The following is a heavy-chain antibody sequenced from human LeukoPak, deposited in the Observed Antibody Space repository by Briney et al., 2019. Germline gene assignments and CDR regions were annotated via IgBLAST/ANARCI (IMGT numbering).Heavy chain of an antibody. CDR1: RYTFNTYG. D-gene: IGHD6-13*01. Sequence: ASVKVSCKASRYTFNTYGITWVRQAPGQGLEWMGWMKSNSGDTHFAQKFQGRLTMTRNTSISTAFMELSSLRSEDTAVYYCARGEYSSSWYPLDYWGQGSLVTVSS. J-gene: IGHJ4*02. V-gene: IGHV1-8*01. CDR3: ARGEYSSSWYPLDY. CDR2: MKSNSGDT.